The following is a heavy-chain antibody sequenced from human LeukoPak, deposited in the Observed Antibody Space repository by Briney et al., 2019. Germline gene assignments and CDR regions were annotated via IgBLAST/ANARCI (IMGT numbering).Heavy chain of an antibody. J-gene: IGHJ2*01. CDR3: ASGLEQQLVRWWWYFDL. CDR2: IYYSGST. V-gene: IGHV4-59*01. D-gene: IGHD6-13*01. Sequence: PSETLSLTCTVSGGSISSYYWSWIRQPPGKGLEWIGYIYYSGSTNYNPSLKSRVTISVDTSKNQFSLKLSSVTAADTAVYYCASGLEQQLVRWWWYFDLWGRGTLVTVSS. CDR1: GGSISSYY.